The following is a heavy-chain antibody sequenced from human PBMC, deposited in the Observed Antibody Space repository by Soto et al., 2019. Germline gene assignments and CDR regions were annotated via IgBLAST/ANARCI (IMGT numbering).Heavy chain of an antibody. D-gene: IGHD3-16*02. CDR3: AGEGSYRYYYCYMDV. Sequence: EVQLVESGGGLVQPGGSLRLSCAASGFTFSSYWMSWVRQAPGKGLEWVANIKQDGSEKYYVDSVKGRFTISRDNAKNLLDLQMNSLSAEDTAVYYCAGEGSYRYYYCYMDVLGKGTTVTVYS. J-gene: IGHJ6*03. CDR1: GFTFSSYW. CDR2: IKQDGSEK. V-gene: IGHV3-7*01.